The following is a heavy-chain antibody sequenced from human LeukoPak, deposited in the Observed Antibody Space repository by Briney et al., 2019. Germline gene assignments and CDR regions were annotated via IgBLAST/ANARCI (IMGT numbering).Heavy chain of an antibody. V-gene: IGHV3-23*01. Sequence: GGSLRLSCAASGFTFSNYAMNWVRQAPGKGLEWVSAVRGSGSDTDYADSVKGRFSISRDNSKNTLFLQMNSLSVDDTAVYSCARGRGVLGYNFFDFWGQGTQVTVSS. CDR2: VRGSGSDT. CDR3: ARGRGVLGYNFFDF. J-gene: IGHJ4*02. CDR1: GFTFSNYA. D-gene: IGHD5-24*01.